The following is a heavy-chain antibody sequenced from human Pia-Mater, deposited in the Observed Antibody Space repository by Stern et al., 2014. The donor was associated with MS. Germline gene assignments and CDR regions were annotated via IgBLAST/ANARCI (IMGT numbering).Heavy chain of an antibody. V-gene: IGHV1-69*01. CDR3: ARASERSGYYPDYFQY. Sequence: VPLVESGPEVQKPGSSVKVSCKASGGTFSNYAISWVRQAPGQGLEWMGGILIIFDTANYAQKCQGRGTISADESTSTAYMELSSRRSEDTAVYYCARASERSGYYPDYFQYWGQGTPVTVSS. CDR2: ILIIFDTA. D-gene: IGHD3-22*01. J-gene: IGHJ1*01. CDR1: GGTFSNYA.